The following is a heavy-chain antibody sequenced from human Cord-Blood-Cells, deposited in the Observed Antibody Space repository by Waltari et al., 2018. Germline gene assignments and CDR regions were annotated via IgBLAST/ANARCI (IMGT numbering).Heavy chain of an antibody. J-gene: IGHJ6*02. CDR1: GFTVSSNY. CDR3: AREGDCSSTSCSSGMDV. D-gene: IGHD2-2*01. V-gene: IGHV3-53*02. Sequence: EVQLVETGGGLIQPGGSLRLSCAASGFTVSSNYMSWVRQAPGKGREWVSVIYSGGSTYYADSVKGRFTISRDNSKNTLYLQMNSLRAEDTAVYYCAREGDCSSTSCSSGMDVWGQGTTVTVSS. CDR2: IYSGGST.